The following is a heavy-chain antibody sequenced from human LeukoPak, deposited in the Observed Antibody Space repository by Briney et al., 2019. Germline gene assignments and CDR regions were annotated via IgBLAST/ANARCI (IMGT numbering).Heavy chain of an antibody. Sequence: SQTLSLTCTVSGGSISSGGYYWSWIRQHPGKGLEWIGYIYYSGSTYYNPSLKSPVTISVDTSKNQFSLQLSSVAAADTAVYYCARRYGDFDAFDIWGQGTMVTVSS. J-gene: IGHJ3*02. CDR1: GGSISSGGYY. V-gene: IGHV4-31*01. D-gene: IGHD4-17*01. CDR3: ARRYGDFDAFDI. CDR2: IYYSGST.